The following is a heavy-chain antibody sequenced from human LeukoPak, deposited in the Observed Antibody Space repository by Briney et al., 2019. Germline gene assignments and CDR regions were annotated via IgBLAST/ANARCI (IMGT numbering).Heavy chain of an antibody. CDR1: GITFSTYG. CDR2: ISSSGSTI. V-gene: IGHV3-48*04. D-gene: IGHD5-12*01. Sequence: GGSLRLSCAASGITFSTYGMSWVRQAPGKGLEWVSYISSSGSTIYYADSVKGRFTISRDNAKNSLYLQMNSLRAEDTAVYYCARGGDFWGYSGYVGAFDIWGQGTMVTVSS. J-gene: IGHJ3*02. CDR3: ARGGDFWGYSGYVGAFDI.